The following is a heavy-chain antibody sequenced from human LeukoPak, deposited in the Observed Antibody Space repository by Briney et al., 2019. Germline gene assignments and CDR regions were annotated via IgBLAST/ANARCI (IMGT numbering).Heavy chain of an antibody. CDR1: GFTVSSNY. CDR3: ASPISGQSFDI. D-gene: IGHD6-19*01. J-gene: IGHJ3*02. V-gene: IGHV3-53*01. CDR2: IYPGGET. Sequence: PGGSLRLSCAASGFTVSSNYMSWVRQAPGKGLEWVSVIYPGGETYYADFVKGRFTISRGNSKNTLYLQMNSLRAEDTAAYYCASPISGQSFDIWGQGTMVTVSS.